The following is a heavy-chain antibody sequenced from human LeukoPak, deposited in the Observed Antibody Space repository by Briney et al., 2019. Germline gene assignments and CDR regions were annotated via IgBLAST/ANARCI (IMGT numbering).Heavy chain of an antibody. J-gene: IGHJ4*02. D-gene: IGHD5-24*01. CDR2: INSDGSTT. CDR1: GFTFSSYW. V-gene: IGHV3-74*01. CDR3: AKDDAWLQFGD. Sequence: GGSLRLSCEASGFTFSSYWMHWVRQAPGKGLVWVSRINSDGSTTSYADSVKGRFTISRDNSKGTVYLQMNSLRPEDTAVYYCAKDDAWLQFGDWGRGTLVTVSS.